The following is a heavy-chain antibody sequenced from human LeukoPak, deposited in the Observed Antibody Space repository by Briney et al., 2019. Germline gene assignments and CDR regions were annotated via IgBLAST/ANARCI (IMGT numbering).Heavy chain of an antibody. CDR2: ISGSGGST. J-gene: IGHJ4*02. Sequence: PGGSLRLSCAASGFIFSSNTIFWVRQAPGKGLEWVSGISGSGGSTYYADFVKGRFTISRDNSKNTLYLQMNSLRAEDTAVYYCAKDPGPIVVVPAATYLSMGYFDYWGQGTLVTVSS. CDR3: AKDPGPIVVVPAATYLSMGYFDY. D-gene: IGHD2-2*01. V-gene: IGHV3-23*01. CDR1: GFIFSSNT.